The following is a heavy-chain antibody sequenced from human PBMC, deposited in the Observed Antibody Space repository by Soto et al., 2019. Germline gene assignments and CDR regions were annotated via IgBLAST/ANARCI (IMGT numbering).Heavy chain of an antibody. CDR2: INHSGST. J-gene: IGHJ6*02. Sequence: SETLSLTCAVYGGSFSGYYWSWIRHPPGKGLEWIGEINHSGSTNYNPSLKSRVTISVDTSKNQFSLNLSSVTAADTAVYYCARPVSGYYYAMDVWGPGTTVTVSS. CDR3: ARPVSGYYYAMDV. D-gene: IGHD3-10*01. CDR1: GGSFSGYY. V-gene: IGHV4-34*01.